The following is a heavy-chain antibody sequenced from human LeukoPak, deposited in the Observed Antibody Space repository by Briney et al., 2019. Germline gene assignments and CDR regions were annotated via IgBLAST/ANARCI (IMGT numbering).Heavy chain of an antibody. CDR3: ARAYGSYSFDY. J-gene: IGHJ4*02. Sequence: PSETLYVTCTVSGGSISSSSYYWGWIRQPPGRGLEWIGSFYYSGSTYYNPSLKSRVTVSVDTSKNQFSLKLSSVTAADTAFYYCARAYGSYSFDYWGQGTLVTVSS. CDR1: GGSISSSSYY. CDR2: FYYSGST. D-gene: IGHD1-26*01. V-gene: IGHV4-39*01.